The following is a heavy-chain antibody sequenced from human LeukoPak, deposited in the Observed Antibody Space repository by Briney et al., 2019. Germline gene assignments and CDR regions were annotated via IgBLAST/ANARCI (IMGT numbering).Heavy chain of an antibody. V-gene: IGHV1-18*01. CDR3: ARDRGDCSSTSCYTGNWFDP. CDR2: ISAYNGNT. Sequence: ASVKVSCKASGYTFTSYGISWVRQAPGQGLEWMGWISAYNGNTNYAQKLQGRVTMTTDTSTSTAYMELRSLRSEDTAVYYCARDRGDCSSTSCYTGNWFDPWGQGTLVTVSS. D-gene: IGHD2-2*02. CDR1: GYTFTSYG. J-gene: IGHJ5*02.